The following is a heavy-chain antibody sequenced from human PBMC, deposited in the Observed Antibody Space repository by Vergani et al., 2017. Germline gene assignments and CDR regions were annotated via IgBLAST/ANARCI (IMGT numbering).Heavy chain of an antibody. D-gene: IGHD6-13*01. V-gene: IGHV3-15*01. CDR3: TTGWDSSSHGAYYYDYGMDV. J-gene: IGHJ6*02. CDR2: IKSKTDGGTT. Sequence: EVQLVESGGGLVKPGGSLRLSCAASGFTFSNAWMSWVRQAPGKGLEWVGRIKSKTDGGTTDYAAPVKGRFTISRDDSKNTLYLQMNSLKTEDTAVYYCTTGWDSSSHGAYYYDYGMDVWGQGTTVTVSS. CDR1: GFTFSNAW.